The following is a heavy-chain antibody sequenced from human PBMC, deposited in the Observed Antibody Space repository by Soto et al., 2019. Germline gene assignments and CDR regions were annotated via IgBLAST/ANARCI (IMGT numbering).Heavy chain of an antibody. Sequence: PGGSLRLSCAASGFTFSSYAMSWVRQAPGKGLEWVSAISGSGGSTYYADSVKGRFTISRDNSKNTLYLQMNSLRAEDTAVYYCAKVNCTNGVCYSGYYFRSDAFDIWGQGTMVTVSS. D-gene: IGHD2-8*01. V-gene: IGHV3-23*01. CDR3: AKVNCTNGVCYSGYYFRSDAFDI. J-gene: IGHJ3*02. CDR1: GFTFSSYA. CDR2: ISGSGGST.